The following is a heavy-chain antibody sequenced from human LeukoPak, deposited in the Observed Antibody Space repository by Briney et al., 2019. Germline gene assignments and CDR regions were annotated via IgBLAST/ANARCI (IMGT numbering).Heavy chain of an antibody. D-gene: IGHD6-19*01. J-gene: IGHJ6*03. CDR2: IYHSGST. CDR1: GGSISSYY. CDR3: ASTPRSGWQRDYYYYMDV. V-gene: IGHV4-59*05. Sequence: SETLSLTCTVSGGSISSYYWSWIRQPPGKGLEWIGSIYHSGSTYYNPSLKSRVTISVDTSKNQFSLKLSSVTAADTAVYYCASTPRSGWQRDYYYYMDVWGKGTTVTISS.